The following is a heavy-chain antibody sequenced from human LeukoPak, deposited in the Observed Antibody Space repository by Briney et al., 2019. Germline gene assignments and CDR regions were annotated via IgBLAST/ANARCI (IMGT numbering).Heavy chain of an antibody. D-gene: IGHD5-12*01. CDR1: GGSISSYY. J-gene: IGHJ4*02. Sequence: SETLSLTCTVSGGSISSYYWSWIRQPPGKGLEWIGYISYSGSTNYNPSLKSRVTISVDTSKNQFSLKLSSVTAADTAVYYCAREVLPTNFDYWGQGTLVTVSS. CDR3: AREVLPTNFDY. CDR2: ISYSGST. V-gene: IGHV4-59*13.